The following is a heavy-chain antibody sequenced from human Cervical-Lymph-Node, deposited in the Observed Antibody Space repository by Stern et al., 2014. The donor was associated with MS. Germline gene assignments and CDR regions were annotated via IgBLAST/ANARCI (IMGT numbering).Heavy chain of an antibody. V-gene: IGHV3-30*18. J-gene: IGHJ5*02. CDR2: ISYDGGNK. CDR1: GFTFSLYD. Sequence: VQLVESGGGVVQPGRSLRLSCAASGFTFSLYDMHWVRQAPGKGLEWVAGISYDGGNKFYTDSVKGRFTISRGSSKSTLYLQLNSLRPEDTAIYYCAKDPRIYDSSGYLDAWGQGTLVTVSS. D-gene: IGHD3-22*01. CDR3: AKDPRIYDSSGYLDA.